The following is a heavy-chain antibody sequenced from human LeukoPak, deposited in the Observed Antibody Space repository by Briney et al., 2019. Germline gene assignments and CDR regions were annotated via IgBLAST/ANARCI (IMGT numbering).Heavy chain of an antibody. V-gene: IGHV3-23*01. CDR2: IGGGIGST. CDR3: ASGDSSSWYSFDY. CDR1: GFTFSSYA. J-gene: IGHJ4*02. Sequence: GGSLRLSCAASGFTFSSYAMSWVRQAPGKGLEWVSVIGGGIGSTYYTDSVKGRFTISRDNSKNTLYLQMNSLRAEDTAIYYCASGDSSSWYSFDYWGQGTLVTVSS. D-gene: IGHD6-13*01.